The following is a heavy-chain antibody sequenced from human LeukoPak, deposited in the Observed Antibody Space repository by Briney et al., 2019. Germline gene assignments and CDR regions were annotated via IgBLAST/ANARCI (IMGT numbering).Heavy chain of an antibody. J-gene: IGHJ3*01. Sequence: PSETLFLTCTVSGGSISSGYYWGWIRQPPGKGLGWIGSIYHSGSTYYNPSLKSRVTISVATSKNQFSLKLSSVTAADTAVYYCAKDHSSYDYVWGSYPPDAFDLWGQGTMVTVSS. CDR2: IYHSGST. V-gene: IGHV4-38-2*02. D-gene: IGHD3-16*02. CDR3: AKDHSSYDYVWGSYPPDAFDL. CDR1: GGSISSGYY.